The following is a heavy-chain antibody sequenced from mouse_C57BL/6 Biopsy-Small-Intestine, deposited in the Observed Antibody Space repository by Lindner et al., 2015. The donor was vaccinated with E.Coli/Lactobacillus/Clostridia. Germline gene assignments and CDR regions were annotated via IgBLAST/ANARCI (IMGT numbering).Heavy chain of an antibody. CDR2: INPNNGGA. V-gene: IGHV1-22*01. CDR1: GYTFTDYN. CDR3: ARSEYYFDY. J-gene: IGHJ2*01. Sequence: EVQLQESGPELVKPGASVKMSCRASGYTFTDYNMHWVKQSHGESLEWIGYINPNNGGAGYNQKFKDKATLTVNKSSSTAYMELRSLTSEDSAVYYCARSEYYFDYWGQGTTLTVSS.